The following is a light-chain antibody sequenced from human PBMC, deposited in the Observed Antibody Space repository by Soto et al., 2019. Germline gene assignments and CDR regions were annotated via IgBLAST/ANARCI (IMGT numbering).Light chain of an antibody. CDR3: QQYGSSPSIT. Sequence: EIVLTQSPATLSLSPGERATLSCRASQSVSSYLAWYQQKPGQAPRLLIYDASNRATGIPDRFSGGGSGTDFTLTISRLEPEDFAVYYCQQYGSSPSITFGQGTRLEIK. CDR1: QSVSSY. V-gene: IGKV3-20*01. J-gene: IGKJ5*01. CDR2: DAS.